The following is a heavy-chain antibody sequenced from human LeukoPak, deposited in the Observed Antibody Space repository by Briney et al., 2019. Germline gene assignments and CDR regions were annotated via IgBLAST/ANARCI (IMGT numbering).Heavy chain of an antibody. CDR1: GYSFTNYW. CDR3: ARQSGDYSYYYYMDV. D-gene: IGHD2-21*02. CDR2: IFPGDSDT. V-gene: IGHV5-51*01. J-gene: IGHJ6*03. Sequence: GESLKISCKGSGYSFTNYWIGWVRQMPGKGLEWMGIIFPGDSDTTYSPSFQGQVTISADKSISTAYLQWSSLKASDTAMYYCARQSGDYSYYYYMDVWGKGTTVTISS.